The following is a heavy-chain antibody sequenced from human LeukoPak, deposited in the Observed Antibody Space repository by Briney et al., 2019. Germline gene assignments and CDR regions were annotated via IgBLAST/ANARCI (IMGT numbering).Heavy chain of an antibody. D-gene: IGHD2-2*01. CDR2: IYYSGST. CDR3: ARYPHCSSTDSYVT. V-gene: IGHV4-30-4*02. J-gene: IGHJ4*02. Sequence: SETLSLTCTVSGGSISSGDYYWSWIRQPPGKGLEWIGYIYYSGSTYYNPSLKSRVTISVDTSKNQFSLKLSSVTAADTAVYYCARYPHCSSTDSYVTWGQGTLVIVPA. CDR1: GGSISSGDYY.